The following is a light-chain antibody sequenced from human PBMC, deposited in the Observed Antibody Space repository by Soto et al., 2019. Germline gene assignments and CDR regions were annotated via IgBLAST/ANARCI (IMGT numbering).Light chain of an antibody. CDR1: QDISNY. V-gene: IGKV1-33*01. J-gene: IGKJ5*01. CDR2: DAS. CDR3: QQRSNWPPIT. Sequence: DIQMTQTPSSLSASVGDRVTITCEASQDISNYLNWYQQKPGKAPKLLIYDASNLETGVPSRFSGSGSGTDFTFTISSLEPEDAAVYYCQQRSNWPPITFGQGTRLEIK.